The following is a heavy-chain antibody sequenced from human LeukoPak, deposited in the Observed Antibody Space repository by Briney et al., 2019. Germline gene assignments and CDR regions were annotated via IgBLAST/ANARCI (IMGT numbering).Heavy chain of an antibody. V-gene: IGHV4-61*02. CDR3: ARVGGYGSGSYYLDY. CDR1: GGPISSSSYY. D-gene: IGHD3-10*01. Sequence: PSETLSLTCTVSGGPISSSSYYWSWIRQPAGKGLEWIGRIYTSGSTNYNPSLKSRVTMSVDTSKNQFSLKLSSVTAADTAVYYCARVGGYGSGSYYLDYWGQGTLVTVSS. J-gene: IGHJ4*02. CDR2: IYTSGST.